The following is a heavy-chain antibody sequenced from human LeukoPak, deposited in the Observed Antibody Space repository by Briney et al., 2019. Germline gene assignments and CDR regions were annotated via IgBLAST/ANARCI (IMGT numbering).Heavy chain of an antibody. D-gene: IGHD5-12*01. CDR3: ARFVATSGAFDY. CDR1: GDSVSTNRAA. CDR2: TYYRSKWYN. J-gene: IGHJ4*02. Sequence: SPTLSLTSAISGDSVSTNRAAWNWVRQSPSRGLEWLGRTYYRSKWYNDYAVSVKSRITINPDTSKNQFSLQLNSVTPEDTAVYYCARFVATSGAFDYWGQGTLVTVSS. V-gene: IGHV6-1*01.